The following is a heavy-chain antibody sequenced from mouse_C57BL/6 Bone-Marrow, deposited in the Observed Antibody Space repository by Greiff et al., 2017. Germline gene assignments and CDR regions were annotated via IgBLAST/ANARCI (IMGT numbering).Heavy chain of an antibody. Sequence: EVKLVESGGGLVQPGGSLKLSCAASGFTFSDYGMAWVRQAPRKGPEWVAFISNLAYSIYYADTVTGRFTISRENAKNTLYLEMSSLRSEDTAMYYCARQGNWHYFDYWGQGTTLTVSS. V-gene: IGHV5-15*01. CDR1: GFTFSDYG. J-gene: IGHJ2*01. CDR2: ISNLAYSI. D-gene: IGHD4-1*01. CDR3: ARQGNWHYFDY.